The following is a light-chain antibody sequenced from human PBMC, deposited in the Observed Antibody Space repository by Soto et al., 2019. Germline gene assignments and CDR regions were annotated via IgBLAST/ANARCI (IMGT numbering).Light chain of an antibody. J-gene: IGLJ3*02. V-gene: IGLV2-14*01. Sequence: QSALTQPASVSGSPGQSITISCTGTSSDVGAYQSVSWYQHHPGKAPKLMIYEVSNRPSGVSNRFSGSKSGNTASLTISGLQAEDEADYYCTSFTTSNTWVFGGGTKLTVL. CDR2: EVS. CDR1: SSDVGAYQS. CDR3: TSFTTSNTWV.